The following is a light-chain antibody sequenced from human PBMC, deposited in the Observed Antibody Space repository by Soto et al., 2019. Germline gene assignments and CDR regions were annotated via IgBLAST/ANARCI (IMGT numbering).Light chain of an antibody. Sequence: DIQMTQSPSSLSASVGDRVTITCRASQSISSYLNWYQQKPGKAPKFLIYAASSLQSGVPSRFSGSGSGTDLTLTISSLQPEDFATYYCQQSYSTPQTFGQGTKLEIK. V-gene: IGKV1-39*01. CDR3: QQSYSTPQT. CDR1: QSISSY. CDR2: AAS. J-gene: IGKJ2*01.